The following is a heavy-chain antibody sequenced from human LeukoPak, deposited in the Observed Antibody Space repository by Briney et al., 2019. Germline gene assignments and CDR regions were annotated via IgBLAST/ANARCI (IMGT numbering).Heavy chain of an antibody. Sequence: SQTLSLTCAISGDSVSSTRSAWNWIRQSPSRGLEWLGRTYYRSKWYNDYAVSVKSRITINPDTPKNQFSLQLNSVTAADTAVYYCARGLYDILTGYYTAGWFDPWGQGTLVTVSS. CDR1: GDSVSSTRSA. D-gene: IGHD3-9*01. J-gene: IGHJ5*02. CDR2: TYYRSKWYN. V-gene: IGHV6-1*01. CDR3: ARGLYDILTGYYTAGWFDP.